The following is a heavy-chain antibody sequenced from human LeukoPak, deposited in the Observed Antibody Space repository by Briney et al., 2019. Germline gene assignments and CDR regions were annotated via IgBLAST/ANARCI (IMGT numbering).Heavy chain of an antibody. Sequence: SETLSLTCTVSGGSISSSSYYWGWIRQPPGKGLEWIGSIYYSGSTYYNPSLKSRVTISVDTSKNQFSLKLSSVTAADTAVYYCARGEGSGWFRGYYFDYWGQGTLVTVSP. CDR2: IYYSGST. D-gene: IGHD6-19*01. J-gene: IGHJ4*02. CDR3: ARGEGSGWFRGYYFDY. CDR1: GGSISSSSYY. V-gene: IGHV4-39*07.